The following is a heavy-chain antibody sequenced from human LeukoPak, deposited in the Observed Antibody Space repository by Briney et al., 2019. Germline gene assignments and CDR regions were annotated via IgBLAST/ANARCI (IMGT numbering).Heavy chain of an antibody. CDR3: AKDTDYGGYLGSGWKDV. J-gene: IGHJ6*02. CDR1: GFTFDDYA. D-gene: IGHD4-17*01. CDR2: ISWNSGSI. Sequence: GRSLRLSCAASGFTFDDYAMYWVRQAPGKGLEWVSGISWNSGSIGYADSVKGRFTISRDNAKNSLYLQMNSLRAEDTALYYCAKDTDYGGYLGSGWKDVWGQGTTVTVSS. V-gene: IGHV3-9*01.